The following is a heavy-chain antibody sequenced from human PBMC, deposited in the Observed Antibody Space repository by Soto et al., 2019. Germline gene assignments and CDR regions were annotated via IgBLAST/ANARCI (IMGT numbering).Heavy chain of an antibody. CDR2: IGSAGVP. J-gene: IGHJ6*02. CDR3: ARSIAVAGTEFGYYGMDV. V-gene: IGHV3-13*05. CDR1: GFSFSSYD. Sequence: PXGCLRLNCAACGFSFSSYDMHWVRQATGKGLEWVSAIGSAGVPYYPGSVKGRFTISRENVKNSLYLQMNSLRAGDTAVYYCARSIAVAGTEFGYYGMDVCGQGTTVTVSS. D-gene: IGHD6-19*01.